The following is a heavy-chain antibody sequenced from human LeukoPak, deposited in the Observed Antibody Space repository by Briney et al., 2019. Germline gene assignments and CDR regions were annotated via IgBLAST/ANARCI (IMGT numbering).Heavy chain of an antibody. V-gene: IGHV3-48*03. CDR2: ISSSANTI. Sequence: GGSLRLSCAASGFTFSSYEMNWVRQAPGKGLEWVSYISSSANTIYYADSVKGRFTTSRDNAKNSLYLQMNSLRAEDTAVYYCARDGGILYSSAWNDYWGQGTLVTVSS. D-gene: IGHD6-25*01. CDR3: ARDGGILYSSAWNDY. J-gene: IGHJ4*02. CDR1: GFTFSSYE.